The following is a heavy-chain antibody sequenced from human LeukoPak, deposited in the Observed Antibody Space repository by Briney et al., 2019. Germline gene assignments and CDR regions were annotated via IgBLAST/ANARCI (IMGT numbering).Heavy chain of an antibody. CDR1: EYTFTGYY. Sequence: ASVKVSCKASEYTFTGYYMHWVRQAPGQGLEWMGWINPNSGDTNYAQKFQGRVTMTRDTSIGTAYMELSRLRSDDTAVYYCVRDLSRDNWYDPWAQGTLVTVSS. J-gene: IGHJ5*02. V-gene: IGHV1-2*02. CDR2: INPNSGDT. CDR3: VRDLSRDNWYDP.